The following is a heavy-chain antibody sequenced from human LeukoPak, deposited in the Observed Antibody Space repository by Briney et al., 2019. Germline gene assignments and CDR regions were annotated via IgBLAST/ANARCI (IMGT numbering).Heavy chain of an antibody. CDR1: GGSFSGHY. CDR2: INHSGRT. CDR3: ARGVSLDY. Sequence: PSETLSLTCAVHGGSFSGHYWNWIRQPPGKGLEWIGEINHSGRTNYNPSLKSRVTISGDTSKNQFSLRLASVTAADTAVYYCARGVSLDYWGQGTLVTVSS. J-gene: IGHJ4*02. V-gene: IGHV4-34*01.